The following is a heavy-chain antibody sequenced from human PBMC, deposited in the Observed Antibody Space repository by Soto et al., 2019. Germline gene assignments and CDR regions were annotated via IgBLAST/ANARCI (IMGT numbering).Heavy chain of an antibody. D-gene: IGHD2-15*01. CDR2: IYHSGST. CDR3: ARTWRDIVYD. V-gene: IGHV4-30-2*01. J-gene: IGHJ4*02. CDR1: GGSISSGGYS. Sequence: PSETLSLTCAVSGGSISSGGYSWSWIRQPPGKGPEWIGYIYHSGSTYYNPSLKSRVTISVDRSKNQFSLKLSSVTAADTAVYYCARTWRDIVYDWGQGTLVAVSS.